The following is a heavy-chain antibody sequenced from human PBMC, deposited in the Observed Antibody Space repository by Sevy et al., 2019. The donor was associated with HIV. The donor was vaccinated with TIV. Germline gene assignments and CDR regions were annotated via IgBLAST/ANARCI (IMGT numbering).Heavy chain of an antibody. Sequence: ASVKVSCKASGYTFTGYYMHWVRQAPGQGLEWMGWINPNSGGTNYAQKFQGRVTMTRDTSISKAYMELSRLRSDDTAVYYCARDYTRITIFGVVISGFDYWGQGTLVTVSS. CDR1: GYTFTGYY. V-gene: IGHV1-2*02. CDR2: INPNSGGT. CDR3: ARDYTRITIFGVVISGFDY. J-gene: IGHJ4*02. D-gene: IGHD3-3*01.